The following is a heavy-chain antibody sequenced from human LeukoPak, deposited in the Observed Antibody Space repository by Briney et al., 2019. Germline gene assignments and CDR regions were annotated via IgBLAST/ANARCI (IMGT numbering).Heavy chain of an antibody. V-gene: IGHV3-33*08. Sequence: GGSLRLSCAASGFTFSSYGMRWVRQAPGKGLEWVAVIWCGGNNTNYADSVKGRFTISRDNSKNTLYLQMSSLRAEDTAVYYCARPPTAMVTVGIDYWGRGTLVSVSS. D-gene: IGHD5-18*01. J-gene: IGHJ4*02. CDR3: ARPPTAMVTVGIDY. CDR2: IWCGGNNT. CDR1: GFTFSSYG.